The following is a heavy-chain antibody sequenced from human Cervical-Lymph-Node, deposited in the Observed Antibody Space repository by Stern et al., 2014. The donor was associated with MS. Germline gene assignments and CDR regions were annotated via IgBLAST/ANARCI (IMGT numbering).Heavy chain of an antibody. CDR1: GGNFNTFA. CDR3: ARTPLDSSGYVERSWYFDL. J-gene: IGHJ2*01. D-gene: IGHD3-22*01. CDR2: IIPLFGTA. V-gene: IGHV1-69*01. Sequence: VQLVESGAEVKKPGSSVKVSCKTSGGNFNTFALSWVRQAPGQGLEWMGGIIPLFGTANYAQRFQDRGTITADASTSTAYMELSSLRSDDTAVYYCARTPLDSSGYVERSWYFDLWGRGTRVTVSS.